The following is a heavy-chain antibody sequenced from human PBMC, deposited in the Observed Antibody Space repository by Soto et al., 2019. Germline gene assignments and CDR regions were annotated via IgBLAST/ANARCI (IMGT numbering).Heavy chain of an antibody. CDR3: ARGPDIVVVPAAVGFDP. CDR1: GGSFSGYY. Sequence: QVQLQQWGAGLLKPSETLSLTCAVYGGSFSGYYWSWIRQPPGKGLEWIGEINHSGSTNYNPSLKSRVTISVDTSKNQFSLKLSSVTAADTAVYYCARGPDIVVVPAAVGFDPWGQGTLVTVSS. V-gene: IGHV4-34*01. CDR2: INHSGST. D-gene: IGHD2-2*01. J-gene: IGHJ5*02.